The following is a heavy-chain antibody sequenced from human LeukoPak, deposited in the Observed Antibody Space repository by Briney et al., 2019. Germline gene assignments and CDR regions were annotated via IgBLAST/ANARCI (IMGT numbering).Heavy chain of an antibody. CDR2: ITYSGNT. J-gene: IGHJ6*02. Sequence: SETLSLTCTVSGGSISSGPYYWIWIRQHPGTGLEWIGYITYSGNTYYYPALNSRVTVSLDASKTQFSLKLSSVTAADTAVYYCARIAYDALDSYYYGMDVWGQGTTVTVSS. V-gene: IGHV4-31*03. CDR1: GGSISSGPYY. CDR3: ARIAYDALDSYYYGMDV. D-gene: IGHD3-3*01.